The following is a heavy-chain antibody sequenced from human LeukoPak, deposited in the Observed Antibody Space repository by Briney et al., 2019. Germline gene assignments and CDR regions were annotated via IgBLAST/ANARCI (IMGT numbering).Heavy chain of an antibody. J-gene: IGHJ4*02. D-gene: IGHD3-22*01. CDR2: IRYDGSNK. V-gene: IGHV3-30*02. CDR1: GFTFSSYG. Sequence: GGSLRLSCAASGFTFSSYGMHWVRQAPGKGLEWVAFIRYDGSNKYYADSVKGRFTISRDNSKNTLYLQMNSLRAEDTAVYYCAKGVYDSSGYYYPADYWGQGTLVTVSS. CDR3: AKGVYDSSGYYYPADY.